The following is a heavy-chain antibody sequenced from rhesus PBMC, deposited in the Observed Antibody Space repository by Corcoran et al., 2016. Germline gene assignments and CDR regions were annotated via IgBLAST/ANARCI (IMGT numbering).Heavy chain of an antibody. Sequence: YAAAVKGRFTISRDDSKNTLYLQMSSLKTEDTAVYYCTKTGYSSRGYGLDSWGQGVVVTVSS. V-gene: IGHV3-13*01. D-gene: IGHD6-13*01. CDR3: TKTGYSSRGYGLDS. J-gene: IGHJ6*01.